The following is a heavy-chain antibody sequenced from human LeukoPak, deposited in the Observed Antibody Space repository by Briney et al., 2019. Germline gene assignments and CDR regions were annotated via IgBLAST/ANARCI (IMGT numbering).Heavy chain of an antibody. J-gene: IGHJ4*02. CDR2: ISGSGGST. Sequence: PGGSLGLSCAASGFTFSSYAMSWVRQAPGKGLEWVSAISGSGGSTYYADSVKGRFTISRDNSKNTLYLQMNSLRAEDTAVYYCAKDQSDCSSTSCRGYWGQGTLVTVSS. CDR1: GFTFSSYA. D-gene: IGHD2-2*01. CDR3: AKDQSDCSSTSCRGY. V-gene: IGHV3-23*01.